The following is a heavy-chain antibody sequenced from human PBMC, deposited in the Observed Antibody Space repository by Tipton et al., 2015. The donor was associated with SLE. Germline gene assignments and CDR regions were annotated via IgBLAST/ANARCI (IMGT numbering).Heavy chain of an antibody. V-gene: IGHV4-39*07. CDR1: GGSVSSSSKY. J-gene: IGHJ5*02. D-gene: IGHD5-18*01. CDR2: IYYTGTTT. CDR3: ARLHGYSYGLNWFDP. Sequence: TLSLTCTVSGGSVSSSSKYWAWIRQPPGKGLEWIGGIYYTGTTTYYNSFLKSRVTMSVDTSKNQFSLRLTSVIAADTAVYYCARLHGYSYGLNWFDPWGQGTLTSVSS.